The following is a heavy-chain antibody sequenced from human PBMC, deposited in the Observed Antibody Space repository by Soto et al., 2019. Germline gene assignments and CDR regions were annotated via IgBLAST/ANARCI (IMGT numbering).Heavy chain of an antibody. CDR1: GFTVNKEW. CDR2: INTDGGTT. Sequence: DVQLVESGGDLVQPGGSLRLSCAMSGFTVNKEWMHWVRQAPGKGLVWVSRINTDGGTTAYADSVKGRFTISRDNAKNTLFLQMNRLRDEDTAVYYCARTAYYEDGGFYRHFYRWGQGTLVAVAS. CDR3: ARTAYYEDGGFYRHFYR. V-gene: IGHV3-74*03. D-gene: IGHD3-3*01. J-gene: IGHJ1*01.